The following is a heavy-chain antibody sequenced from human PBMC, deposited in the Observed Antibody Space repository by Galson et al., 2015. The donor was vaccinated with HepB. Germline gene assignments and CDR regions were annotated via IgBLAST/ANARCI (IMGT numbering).Heavy chain of an antibody. Sequence: SVKVSCKASGGTFSSYAISWVRQAPGQGLEWMGGIIPIFGTANYAQKFQGRVTITADESTSTAYMELSSLRSEDTAVYYCARAGGDNIVVVPAARDYYYYMDVWGKGTRSPSP. D-gene: IGHD2-2*01. CDR1: GGTFSSYA. V-gene: IGHV1-69*13. CDR2: IIPIFGTA. J-gene: IGHJ6*03. CDR3: ARAGGDNIVVVPAARDYYYYMDV.